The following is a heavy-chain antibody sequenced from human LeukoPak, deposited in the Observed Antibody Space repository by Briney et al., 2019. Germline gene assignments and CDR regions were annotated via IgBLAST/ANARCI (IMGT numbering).Heavy chain of an antibody. CDR1: GGSISSGSYY. CDR3: AREKPYYDFWSGYPDY. V-gene: IGHV4-61*02. J-gene: IGHJ4*02. Sequence: SETLSLTCTVSGGSISSGSYYWSWIRQSAGKGLEWIGRIYTSGSTNYNPSLKSRVTISVDTSKNQFSLKLSSVTAADTAVYYCAREKPYYDFWSGYPDYWGQGTLVTVSS. D-gene: IGHD3-3*01. CDR2: IYTSGST.